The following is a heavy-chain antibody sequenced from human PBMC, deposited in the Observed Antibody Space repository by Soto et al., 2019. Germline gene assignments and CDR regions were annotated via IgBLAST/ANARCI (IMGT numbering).Heavy chain of an antibody. CDR1: GFTFSSYW. CDR2: IKQDGSDK. J-gene: IGHJ4*02. Sequence: VQLVESGGGLVQPGGSLRLSCAASGFTFSSYWMTWVRQAPGTGLEWVANIKQDGSDKYYVDSVKGRFTMSRDNAKNSVYLQMNSLRAEDTAVYYCARGRSSIEYWGQGTLVTVSS. CDR3: ARGRSSIEY. V-gene: IGHV3-7*01.